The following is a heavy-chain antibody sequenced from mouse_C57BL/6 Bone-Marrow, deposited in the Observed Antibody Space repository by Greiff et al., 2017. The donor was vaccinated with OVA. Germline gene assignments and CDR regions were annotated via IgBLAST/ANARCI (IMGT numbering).Heavy chain of an antibody. CDR3: ARPLYDDDGGNPSFAY. CDR1: GYTFTSYW. Sequence: QVQLQQPGAELVKPGASVKLSCKASGYTFTSYWMHWVKQRPGQGLEWIGMIHPNSGSTNYNEKFKSKATLTVDKSSSTAYMQLSSLTSEDSAVYYCARPLYDDDGGNPSFAYWGQGTLVTVSA. CDR2: IHPNSGST. V-gene: IGHV1-64*01. J-gene: IGHJ3*01. D-gene: IGHD2-4*01.